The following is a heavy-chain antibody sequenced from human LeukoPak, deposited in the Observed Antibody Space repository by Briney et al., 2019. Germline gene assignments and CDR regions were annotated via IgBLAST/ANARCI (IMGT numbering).Heavy chain of an antibody. CDR2: INHSGST. CDR1: GASVSGYY. Sequence: PSETLSLTCAVYGASVSGYYWSWIRQPPGRGLEWLGEINHSGSTNYTPPLKSRVTISVDTSKNQFSLKLSSVTAADTAVYYCASAHYYYYYGMDVWGEGTTVTVSS. J-gene: IGHJ6*04. V-gene: IGHV4-34*01. CDR3: ASAHYYYYYGMDV.